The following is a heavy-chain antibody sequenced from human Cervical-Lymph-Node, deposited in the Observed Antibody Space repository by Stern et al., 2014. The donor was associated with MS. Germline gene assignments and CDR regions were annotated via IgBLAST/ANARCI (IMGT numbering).Heavy chain of an antibody. CDR2: IYPDDSDT. Sequence: EVQLEESGAEVKKPGESLKISCKGSGYNFTNFWIGWVRQMHGKGLEWMGLIYPDDSDTRYSLPFQGQVTISADKSISTAYLQWSSLKASDTAIYYCARRGSGWNFDYWAQGTLVTVSS. V-gene: IGHV5-51*01. D-gene: IGHD6-19*01. J-gene: IGHJ4*02. CDR1: GYNFTNFW. CDR3: ARRGSGWNFDY.